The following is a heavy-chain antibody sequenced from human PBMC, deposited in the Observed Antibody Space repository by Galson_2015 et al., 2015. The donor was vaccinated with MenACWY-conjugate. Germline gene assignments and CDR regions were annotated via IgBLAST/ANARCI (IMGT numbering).Heavy chain of an antibody. V-gene: IGHV1-46*01. CDR3: ARDLRRVSMVRGSIVPDAFDM. J-gene: IGHJ3*02. CDR1: GYTFTNYY. Sequence: SVKVSCKASGYTFTNYYIHWVRQAPGQGLEWMGMINPSDGSTNYAQKFQGRVTMTRETSTTTVYLELSSLRSEDTAVYYCARDLRRVSMVRGSIVPDAFDMWGQGTMVTVSS. CDR2: INPSDGST. D-gene: IGHD3-10*01.